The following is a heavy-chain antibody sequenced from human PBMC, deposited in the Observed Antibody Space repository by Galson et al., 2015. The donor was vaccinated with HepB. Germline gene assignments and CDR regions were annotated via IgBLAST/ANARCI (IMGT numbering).Heavy chain of an antibody. CDR3: ARLGYCSSSSCYTAWFFDL. J-gene: IGHJ2*01. Sequence: QSGAEVKKPEESLKISCTASGYSFTSYWIGWVRQMPGKGLEWMGIIYPGDSDTRYSPSFQGRVTVSADKSISTAYLQWSSLKASDTATYYCARLGYCSSSSCYTAWFFDLWGRGTLVTVSS. CDR2: IYPGDSDT. CDR1: GYSFTSYW. D-gene: IGHD2-2*02. V-gene: IGHV5-51*03.